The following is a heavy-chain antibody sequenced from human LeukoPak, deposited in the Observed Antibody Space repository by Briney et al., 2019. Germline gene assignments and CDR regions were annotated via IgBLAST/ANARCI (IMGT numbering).Heavy chain of an antibody. Sequence: ASVKVSCKASGYTFTSYYMHWVRQAPGQGLEWMGIVNPSGGSTSYAQKFQGRVTMTRDTSTSTVYMELSSLRSEDTAVYYCARESATTGTYDYWGQGTLVTVSS. CDR2: VNPSGGST. J-gene: IGHJ4*02. D-gene: IGHD5-12*01. CDR1: GYTFTSYY. CDR3: ARESATTGTYDY. V-gene: IGHV1-46*01.